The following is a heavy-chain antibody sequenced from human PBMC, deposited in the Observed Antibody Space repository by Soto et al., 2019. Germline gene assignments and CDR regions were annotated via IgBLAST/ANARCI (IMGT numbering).Heavy chain of an antibody. J-gene: IGHJ3*01. CDR1: GFAFDLYW. CDR3: ARDDIYDSSANDAFDF. CDR2: IKHDGSDK. Sequence: EVQLVQSGGGLVQPGGSLRLSCAASGFAFDLYWMSWVRQAPGRGLEWVANIKHDGSDKYYVDSVKGRFTIYRDNAKNSVHLQMNSLRSEDTAVYYCARDDIYDSSANDAFDFWGQGTLVSVSS. V-gene: IGHV3-7*05. D-gene: IGHD3-22*01.